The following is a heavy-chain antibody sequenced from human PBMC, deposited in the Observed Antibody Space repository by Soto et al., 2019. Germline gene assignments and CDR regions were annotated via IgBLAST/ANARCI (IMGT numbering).Heavy chain of an antibody. CDR3: ARVPLPSVAVADVHYFDY. J-gene: IGHJ4*02. V-gene: IGHV4-61*01. Sequence: SETLSLTCTVSGGSVRSGRYYWSWIRQPPGKGLEWIGYVFYSGSTRYNPSLNSRVTISVDTSKNQFSLKLTSVTAADTAMYYCARVPLPSVAVADVHYFDYWGQGTLVTVPS. CDR1: GGSVRSGRYY. CDR2: VFYSGST. D-gene: IGHD6-19*01.